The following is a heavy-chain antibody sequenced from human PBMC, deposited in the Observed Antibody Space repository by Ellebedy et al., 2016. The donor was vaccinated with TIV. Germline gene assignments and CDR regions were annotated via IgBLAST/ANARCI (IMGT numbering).Heavy chain of an antibody. Sequence: GESLKISXAASGFTFSSYWMSWVRQVPGKGLEWVANISPDGNEKYYVDSVKGRFTSSRDNAKNSLYLQLNSLRVEDTAMYYCARLDILTGYYVRGGEFDYWGQGTLVTVSS. V-gene: IGHV3-7*01. CDR1: GFTFSSYW. CDR3: ARLDILTGYYVRGGEFDY. D-gene: IGHD3-9*01. J-gene: IGHJ4*02. CDR2: ISPDGNEK.